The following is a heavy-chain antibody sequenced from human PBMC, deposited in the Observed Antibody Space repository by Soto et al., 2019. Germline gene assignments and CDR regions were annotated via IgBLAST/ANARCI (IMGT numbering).Heavy chain of an antibody. Sequence: GASVKVSCKASGYTFTSYAMHWVRQAPGQRLEWMGWINAGNGNTKYSQKFQGRVTITRDTSASTAYMELSSLRSEDTAVYYSARNQDEIVATIFAYWGQGTLVTVSS. CDR1: GYTFTSYA. V-gene: IGHV1-3*01. CDR3: ARNQDEIVATIFAY. CDR2: INAGNGNT. J-gene: IGHJ4*02. D-gene: IGHD5-12*01.